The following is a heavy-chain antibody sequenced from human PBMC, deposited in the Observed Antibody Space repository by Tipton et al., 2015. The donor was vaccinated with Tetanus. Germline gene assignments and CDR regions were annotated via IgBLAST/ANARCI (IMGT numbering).Heavy chain of an antibody. CDR3: VRDGGSSGWLAY. CDR1: GFTFSNYA. J-gene: IGHJ4*02. D-gene: IGHD6-19*01. Sequence: GSLRLSCAASGFTFSNYAMAWVRQAPGKGLEWVSGISVRGSHTYYADPVKGRFSISRDNAKNTLYLQMNSLRVEDTAVYYCVRDGGSSGWLAYWGQGTLVTVSS. V-gene: IGHV3-23*01. CDR2: ISVRGSHT.